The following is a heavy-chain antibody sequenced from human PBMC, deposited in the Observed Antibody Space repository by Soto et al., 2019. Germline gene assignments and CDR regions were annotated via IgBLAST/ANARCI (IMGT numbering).Heavy chain of an antibody. CDR1: GGSITRGDYY. V-gene: IGHV4-30-4*01. D-gene: IGHD6-19*01. Sequence: PSETLSLTCTVSGGSITRGDYYWSWIRQPPGKGLEWIGYIYYSGSTFYNPSLKSRVTISVDTSRNQFSLKLSSVTAADTAVYFCAGFSVGTVAGIGYFDYWGQGTLVTVSS. CDR2: IYYSGST. CDR3: AGFSVGTVAGIGYFDY. J-gene: IGHJ4*02.